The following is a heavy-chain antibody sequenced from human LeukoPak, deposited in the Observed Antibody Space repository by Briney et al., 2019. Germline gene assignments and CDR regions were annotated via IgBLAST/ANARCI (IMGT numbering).Heavy chain of an antibody. V-gene: IGHV4-59*01. CDR1: GGSISSYY. Sequence: PSETLSLTCTVSGGSISSYYWSWIRQPPGKGLEWIGYIYYSGSTNYNPSLKSRVTISLDTSKNQFSLKLSSVTAADTAVYYCARQAIVVVPAAIDYYYMDVWGKGTTVTVSS. D-gene: IGHD2-2*02. CDR3: ARQAIVVVPAAIDYYYMDV. J-gene: IGHJ6*03. CDR2: IYYSGST.